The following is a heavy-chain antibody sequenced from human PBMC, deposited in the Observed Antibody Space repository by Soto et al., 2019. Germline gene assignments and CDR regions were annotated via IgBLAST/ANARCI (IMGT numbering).Heavy chain of an antibody. Sequence: GGSLRLSCAASGFTFSSYGMHWVRQAPGKGLEWVAVIWYDGSNKYYADSVKGRFTISRDSSKNTLYLRMNSLRAEDTAVYYCARDNSSSWYVGYYYYYGMDVWGQGTTVTVSS. CDR2: IWYDGSNK. CDR3: ARDNSSSWYVGYYYYYGMDV. V-gene: IGHV3-33*01. J-gene: IGHJ6*02. D-gene: IGHD6-13*01. CDR1: GFTFSSYG.